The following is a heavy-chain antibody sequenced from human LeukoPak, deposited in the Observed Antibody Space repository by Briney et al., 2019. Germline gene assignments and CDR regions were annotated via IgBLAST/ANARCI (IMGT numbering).Heavy chain of an antibody. CDR1: GFPFSKYA. J-gene: IGHJ4*02. D-gene: IGHD3-10*01. CDR3: AKPYHGSGTYWSFDY. Sequence: GGSPRLSCAASGFPFSKYAMTWVRQAPGEGLEWVSTISSGGDSTYYADSVKGRFTISRDNSKNTLDLQMSSLRAEDTAVYFCAKPYHGSGTYWSFDYWGQGTLVT. V-gene: IGHV3-23*01. CDR2: ISSGGDST.